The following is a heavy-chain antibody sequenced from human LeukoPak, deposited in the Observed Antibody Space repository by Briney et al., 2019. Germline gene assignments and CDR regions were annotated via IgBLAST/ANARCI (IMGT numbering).Heavy chain of an antibody. CDR2: IYYSGST. D-gene: IGHD2-2*01. CDR3: ARDGRYCSSTSCYDAHDAFDI. V-gene: IGHV4-59*01. Sequence: SETLSLTCTVSGGSISSYYWSWIRQPPGKGLEWIGYIYYSGSTNYNPSLKSRVTISVDTSKNQFSLKLSSVTAADTAVYYCARDGRYCSSTSCYDAHDAFDIWGQGTMVTVSS. J-gene: IGHJ3*02. CDR1: GGSISSYY.